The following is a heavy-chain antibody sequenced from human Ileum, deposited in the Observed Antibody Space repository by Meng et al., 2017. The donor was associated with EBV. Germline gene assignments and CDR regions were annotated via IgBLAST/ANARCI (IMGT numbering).Heavy chain of an antibody. D-gene: IGHD3-16*01. J-gene: IGHJ5*02. V-gene: IGHV4-30-4*02. CDR2: TYNGWST. Sequence: VHPAGLGPGPGDPSGARPPPRPFLRPPVDSGGFPWVWAPHPPGKGLGCFGDTYNGWSTPHNPSLKSRVSISVDTSKNQFPLTLSPVTAADPAVFYFNAYTAGGGGLGSWGQGTLVTVSS. CDR1: RPPVDSGGFP. CDR3: NAYTAGGGGLGS.